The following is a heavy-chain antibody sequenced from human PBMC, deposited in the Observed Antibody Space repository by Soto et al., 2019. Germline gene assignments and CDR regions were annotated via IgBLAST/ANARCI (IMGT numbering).Heavy chain of an antibody. CDR3: ARGGYSDTSWGTLSHYGLDV. J-gene: IGHJ6*02. V-gene: IGHV1-18*01. Sequence: QVQLAQSTGEVKKPGASVRVSCKATGYTFIRYGIAWVRQAPGQGFEWMGWISPYNDHTVYAQKFQGRVTMTADTSTRTVYRNWRGMKSDDTAVYYCARGGYSDTSWGTLSHYGLDVWGQGTSVSVSS. CDR2: ISPYNDHT. CDR1: GYTFIRYG. D-gene: IGHD3-16*01.